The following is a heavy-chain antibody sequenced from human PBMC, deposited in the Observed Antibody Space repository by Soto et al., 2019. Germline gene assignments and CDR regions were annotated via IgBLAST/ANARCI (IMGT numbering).Heavy chain of an antibody. D-gene: IGHD5-18*01. V-gene: IGHV3-23*01. Sequence: PGGSLRLSCAASGFTFGSYAMSWVRQAPGKGLEWVSTIDKTGVSTYYADSVKGRFTISRGNSKQTLYLQMISLRAEDTAVYYCAKGGYTFGLLFDSWGQGTLVTVSS. CDR2: IDKTGVST. J-gene: IGHJ4*02. CDR1: GFTFGSYA. CDR3: AKGGYTFGLLFDS.